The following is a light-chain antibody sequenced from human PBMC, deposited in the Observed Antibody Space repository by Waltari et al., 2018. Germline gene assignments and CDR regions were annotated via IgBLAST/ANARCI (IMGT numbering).Light chain of an antibody. CDR3: QQYNNWPPLT. CDR1: QSVNNN. V-gene: IGKV3-15*01. Sequence: EIVMTQSPVTPSVSPGESATLSCRASQSVNNNLAWYQQKPGQSPRLLMYGASTRATDIPARFSGSGSGTEFTLAITSLQSEDFAVYYGQQYNNWPPLTFGQGTNLEIK. J-gene: IGKJ2*01. CDR2: GAS.